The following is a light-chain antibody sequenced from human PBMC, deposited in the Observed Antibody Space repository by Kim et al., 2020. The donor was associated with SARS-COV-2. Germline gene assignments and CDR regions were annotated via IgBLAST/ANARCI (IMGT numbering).Light chain of an antibody. CDR1: NSDIGGYNY. CDR3: SSYTSTKTWV. Sequence: QSALTQPASVSGSPGQSITISCTGTNSDIGGYNYVSWYQQHPGKAPKLMIHDVTKRPSGVSYRFSGSKSGNTASLPISGLQADDAADYYCSSYTSTKTWVFGGGTKVTVL. J-gene: IGLJ3*02. CDR2: DVT. V-gene: IGLV2-14*03.